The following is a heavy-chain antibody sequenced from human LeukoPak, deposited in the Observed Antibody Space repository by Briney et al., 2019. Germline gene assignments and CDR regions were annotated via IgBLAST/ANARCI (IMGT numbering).Heavy chain of an antibody. Sequence: GGSLRLSCAAFGFTFSNYDMHWVRRAAGKGLEWVSGIGTAGDTYYPASVKGRFTISRENAKSSLYLQINSLSAGDTAVYYCASSPAYSSSWYAIDNWGQGTLVTVSS. J-gene: IGHJ4*02. CDR3: ASSPAYSSSWYAIDN. CDR1: GFTFSNYD. CDR2: IGTAGDT. V-gene: IGHV3-13*01. D-gene: IGHD6-13*01.